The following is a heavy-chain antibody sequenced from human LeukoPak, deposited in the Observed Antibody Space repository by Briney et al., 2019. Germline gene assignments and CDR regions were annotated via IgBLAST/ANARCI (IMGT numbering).Heavy chain of an antibody. CDR1: GFTFSTYG. CDR2: IRIDGSNK. D-gene: IGHD2-15*01. CDR3: ARSVEGYCRGGSCYYYSYYTDV. Sequence: PGGSLRLSCAASGFTFSTYGMHWVRQAPGKGLERVAFIRIDGSNKYYADSVKGRFTISRDNSKNTLYLQMNSLRAEDTAVYYCARSVEGYCRGGSCYYYSYYTDVWGKGTTVTVSS. V-gene: IGHV3-30*02. J-gene: IGHJ6*03.